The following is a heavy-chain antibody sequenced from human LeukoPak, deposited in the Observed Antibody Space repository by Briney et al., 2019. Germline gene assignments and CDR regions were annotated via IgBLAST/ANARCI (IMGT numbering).Heavy chain of an antibody. CDR1: GYTFTRYG. CDR2: ISAYNGNT. J-gene: IGHJ4*02. CDR3: ATCDYYDSSGYYN. Sequence: ASVKVSCKASGYTFTRYGISWERQAPGQGLEWMGWISAYNGNTNYAQKLQGRVTMTTDRSTSTAYMELRSLRSDDTAVYYCATCDYYDSSGYYNWGQGTLVTVSS. D-gene: IGHD3-22*01. V-gene: IGHV1-18*01.